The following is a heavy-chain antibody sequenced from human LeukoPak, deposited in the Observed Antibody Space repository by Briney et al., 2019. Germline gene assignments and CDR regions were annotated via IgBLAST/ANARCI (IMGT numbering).Heavy chain of an antibody. V-gene: IGHV4-39*01. J-gene: IGHJ4*02. CDR1: GGSISSSSYY. CDR3: ARGVRQQLGGSSGWYGRGIQY. D-gene: IGHD6-19*01. CDR2: IYYSGST. Sequence: SETLSLTCTVSGGSISSSSYYWGWIRQPPGKGLEWIGSIYYSGSTYYNPSLKSRVTISVDTSKNQFSLKLSSVTAADTAVYYCARGVRQQLGGSSGWYGRGIQYWGQGTLVTVSS.